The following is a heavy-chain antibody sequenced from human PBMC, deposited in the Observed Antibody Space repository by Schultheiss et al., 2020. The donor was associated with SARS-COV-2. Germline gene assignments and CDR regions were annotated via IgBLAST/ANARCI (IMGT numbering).Heavy chain of an antibody. V-gene: IGHV3-48*02. J-gene: IGHJ6*02. D-gene: IGHD5-18*01. Sequence: GGSLRLSCAAPGFTFSAYTVIWVRQAPGKGLEWGSCIILSSDTGDSVKGRLYISRDIANNSLYLQMNSVRDDDTALYSCARGDTAMPGDAYYYYYGMDVWGQGTTVTVSS. CDR1: GFTFSAYT. CDR3: ARGDTAMPGDAYYYYYGMDV. CDR2: IILSSDT.